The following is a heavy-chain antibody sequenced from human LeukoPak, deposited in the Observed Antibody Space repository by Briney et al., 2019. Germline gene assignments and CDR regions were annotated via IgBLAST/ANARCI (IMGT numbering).Heavy chain of an antibody. CDR3: ARGPSGYDSSYYYGMDV. CDR2: IIPIFGTA. Sequence: SVKVSCKASGYTFISHAISWVRQAPGQGLEWMGGIIPIFGTANYAQKFQGRVTITADESTSTAYMELSSLRSEDTAVYYCARGPSGYDSSYYYGMDVWGQGTTVTVSS. CDR1: GYTFISHA. D-gene: IGHD5-12*01. J-gene: IGHJ6*02. V-gene: IGHV1-69*13.